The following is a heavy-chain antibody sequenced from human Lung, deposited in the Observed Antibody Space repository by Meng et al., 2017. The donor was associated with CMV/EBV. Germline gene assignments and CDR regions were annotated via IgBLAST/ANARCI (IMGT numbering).Heavy chain of an antibody. J-gene: IGHJ3*01. CDR1: GFTFSRYS. V-gene: IGHV3-48*04. CDR3: ARDATHDLASFDAFDL. Sequence: GGSLRLSCAASGFTFSRYSLNWVRQAPGKGLEWLSYISSGSRTIHYADSVKGRFTISRDSAQNSLYLEMNSLRAEDTAVYYCARDATHDLASFDAFDLWGQGTMVTVSS. D-gene: IGHD1-1*01. CDR2: ISSGSRTI.